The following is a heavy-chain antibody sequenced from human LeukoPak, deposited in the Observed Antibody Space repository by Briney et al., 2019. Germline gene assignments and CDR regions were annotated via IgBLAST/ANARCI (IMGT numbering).Heavy chain of an antibody. D-gene: IGHD4-17*01. V-gene: IGHV4-34*01. CDR2: INHSGST. Sequence: PSETLSLTCAVYGGSFSGYHWSWIRQPPGKGLEWIGEINHSGSTNYNPSLKSRVTISVDTSKNQFSLKLSSVTAADTAVYYCARGATVTTEGTWFDPWGQGTLVTVSS. CDR3: ARGATVTTEGTWFDP. J-gene: IGHJ5*02. CDR1: GGSFSGYH.